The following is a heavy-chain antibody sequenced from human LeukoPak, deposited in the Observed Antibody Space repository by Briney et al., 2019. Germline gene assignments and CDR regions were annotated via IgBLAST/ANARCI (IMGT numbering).Heavy chain of an antibody. J-gene: IGHJ4*02. V-gene: IGHV1-8*01. Sequence: GASVKVSCKASGYTVTSYDINWVRQATGQGLEWMGWMNPNSGNTAYAQKFQGRVTMTRNTSISTAYMELSSLRSEDTVVYYCARGRGYSCGYASWNHGNFDYWGQGTLVTVSS. CDR1: GYTVTSYD. CDR3: ARGRGYSCGYASWNHGNFDY. D-gene: IGHD5-18*01. CDR2: MNPNSGNT.